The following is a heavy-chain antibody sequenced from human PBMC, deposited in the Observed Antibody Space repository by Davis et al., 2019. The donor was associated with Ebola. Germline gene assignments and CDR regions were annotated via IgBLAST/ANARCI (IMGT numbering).Heavy chain of an antibody. Sequence: MPSETLSLTCTVSGGSISSSSYYWGWIRQPPGKGLELIGNIYYSGYTYYNPSLKSRAIISVDTSKNQFSLRLRSVTAADTAVYYCARARGYTYDIIFFEHWGQGTLVTVSS. V-gene: IGHV4-39*01. D-gene: IGHD5-18*01. CDR3: ARARGYTYDIIFFEH. J-gene: IGHJ1*01. CDR2: IYYSGYT. CDR1: GGSISSSSYY.